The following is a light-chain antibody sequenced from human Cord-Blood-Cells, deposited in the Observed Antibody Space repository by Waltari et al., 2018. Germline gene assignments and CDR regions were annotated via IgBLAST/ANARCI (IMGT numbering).Light chain of an antibody. Sequence: SSALTQDPAASVALGQTVRITCQGDSLRSYYASWYQQTPGQAPVLVIYGKNNRPSGIPDRFSGSSSGNTASLTITGAQAEDEADYYCNSRNSSGNHVVFGGGTKLTVL. J-gene: IGLJ2*01. CDR1: SLRSYY. CDR2: GKN. CDR3: NSRNSSGNHVV. V-gene: IGLV3-19*01.